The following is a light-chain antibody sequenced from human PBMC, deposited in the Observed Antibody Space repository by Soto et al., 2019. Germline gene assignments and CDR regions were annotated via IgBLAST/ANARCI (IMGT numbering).Light chain of an antibody. CDR3: QQYYRTSLT. V-gene: IGKV4-1*01. Sequence: DSVMTQSPDSLAVSLGERATINCKSSQSVLYSSNNKNYLAWYQQKPGQPPKLLIYWASTRESGVPDRFSGSGSGTDFTLTISSPQAEDVAVYYCQQYYRTSLTFRGGTNVESK. CDR2: WAS. CDR1: QSVLYSSNNKNY. J-gene: IGKJ4*01.